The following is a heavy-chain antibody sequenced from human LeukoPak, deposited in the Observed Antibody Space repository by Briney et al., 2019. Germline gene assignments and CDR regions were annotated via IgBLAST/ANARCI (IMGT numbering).Heavy chain of an antibody. CDR2: ISWNSGSI. J-gene: IGHJ5*02. CDR3: AKDGSSGWTAVENWFDP. D-gene: IGHD6-19*01. V-gene: IGHV3-9*01. CDR1: GFTFDDYA. Sequence: GGSLRLSCAASGFTFDDYAMHWVRQAPGKGLEWVSGISWNSGSIGYADSVKGRFTISRDNAKNSLYLQMNSLRAEDTALYYCAKDGSSGWTAVENWFDPWGQGTLVTVSS.